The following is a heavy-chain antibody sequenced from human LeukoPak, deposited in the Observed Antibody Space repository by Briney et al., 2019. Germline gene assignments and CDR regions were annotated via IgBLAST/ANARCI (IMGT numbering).Heavy chain of an antibody. CDR2: ISAYNGNT. Sequence: ASVKVSCKASGYTFTSYGISWVRQAPGQGLEWMGWISAYNGNTNYAQKLQGRVTMTTGTSTSTAYMELRSLRSDDTAVYYCARDRSSSSPYYYYMDVWGKGTTVTVSS. CDR1: GYTFTSYG. D-gene: IGHD6-6*01. V-gene: IGHV1-18*01. CDR3: ARDRSSSSPYYYYMDV. J-gene: IGHJ6*03.